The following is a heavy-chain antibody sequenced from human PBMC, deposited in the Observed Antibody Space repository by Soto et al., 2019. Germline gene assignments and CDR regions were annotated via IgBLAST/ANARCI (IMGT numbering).Heavy chain of an antibody. CDR3: AKYCLSGCENYPIFDF. CDR1: GFTFNSYA. D-gene: IGHD1-7*01. V-gene: IGHV3-23*01. Sequence: PGGSLRLSCAASGFTFNSYAMSWVRQAPGKGLEWVSLIRGSGGSTYYADSVKGRFTISRDNSKNILYLQMNSLRAEDTAVYYCAKYCLSGCENYPIFDFRGQGTPV. CDR2: IRGSGGST. J-gene: IGHJ4*02.